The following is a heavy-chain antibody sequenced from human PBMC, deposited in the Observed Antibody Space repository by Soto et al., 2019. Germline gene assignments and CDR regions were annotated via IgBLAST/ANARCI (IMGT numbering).Heavy chain of an antibody. CDR3: ARHGSDYGGVYFDY. J-gene: IGHJ4*02. V-gene: IGHV3-66*04. Sequence: EVQLVESGGGLVQPGGSLRLSCAASGVTVSSNYMSWVRQAPGKGLEWVSVIYSGGSTYYADSVKGRFTISRDNSKNTLYLQVSSLRAEDTAVHYCARHGSDYGGVYFDYWGQRTLVTVSS. D-gene: IGHD3-10*01. CDR2: IYSGGST. CDR1: GVTVSSNY.